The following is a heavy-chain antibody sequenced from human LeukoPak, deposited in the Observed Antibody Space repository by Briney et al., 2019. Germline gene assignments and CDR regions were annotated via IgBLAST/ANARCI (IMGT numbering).Heavy chain of an antibody. V-gene: IGHV1-69*13. CDR3: AGEVDTAMKY. CDR2: IIPIFGTA. D-gene: IGHD5-18*01. Sequence: GASVKVSCKASGGTFSSYAISWVRQAPGQGLEWTGGIIPIFGTANYAQKFQGRVTITADESTSTAYMELSSLRSEDTAVYYCAGEVDTAMKYWGQGTLVTVSS. CDR1: GGTFSSYA. J-gene: IGHJ4*02.